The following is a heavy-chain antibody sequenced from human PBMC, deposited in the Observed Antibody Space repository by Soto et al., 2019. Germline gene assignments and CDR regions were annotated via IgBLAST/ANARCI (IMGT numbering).Heavy chain of an antibody. J-gene: IGHJ4*02. Sequence: PGGSLRLSCAASGFTFSSYWIHWVRQAPGKGLVWVSRINSDGSSTSYADSVKGRFTISRDNAKNTLYLQMNSLRAEDTAVYFCARDAYSGSRTHYNPFDYWGQGTLVTVSS. V-gene: IGHV3-74*01. CDR3: ARDAYSGSRTHYNPFDY. D-gene: IGHD3-10*01. CDR2: INSDGSST. CDR1: GFTFSSYW.